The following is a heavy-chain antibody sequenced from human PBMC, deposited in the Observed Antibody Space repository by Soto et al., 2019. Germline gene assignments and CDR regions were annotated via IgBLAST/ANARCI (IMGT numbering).Heavy chain of an antibody. D-gene: IGHD6-19*01. V-gene: IGHV3-7*01. Sequence: EAQLVESGGGLVQPGGSLRLSCSASGFNFNQYWMSWVRQAPGKGLEWVANVKQDGGEKNYVDSVRGRFTISRVNTKNSLYLQMDSLRVEDTALYFCASGGGWSFDHWGQGTLVTVSS. J-gene: IGHJ4*02. CDR1: GFNFNQYW. CDR2: VKQDGGEK. CDR3: ASGGGWSFDH.